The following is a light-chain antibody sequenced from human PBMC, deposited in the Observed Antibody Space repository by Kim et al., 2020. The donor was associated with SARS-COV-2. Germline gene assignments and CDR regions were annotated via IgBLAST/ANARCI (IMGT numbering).Light chain of an antibody. Sequence: APGETTTITCGEDNVGSKSVHWYQQKPGQAPMLVIYDDSDRPSGIPERFSGSNSGNTATLAIRRVEAGDEADYFCQVWDSTTDQQVFGGGTQLTVL. CDR2: DDS. V-gene: IGLV3-21*02. CDR3: QVWDSTTDQQV. CDR1: NVGSKS. J-gene: IGLJ3*02.